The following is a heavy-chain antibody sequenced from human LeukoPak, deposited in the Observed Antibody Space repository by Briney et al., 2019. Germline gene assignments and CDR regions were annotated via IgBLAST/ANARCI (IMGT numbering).Heavy chain of an antibody. CDR3: ARIKGRRYYYDSSGYYYFDY. CDR2: IYTSGST. V-gene: IGHV4-61*02. J-gene: IGHJ4*02. CDR1: GGSISSGSYY. D-gene: IGHD3-22*01. Sequence: SQTLSLTCTVSGGSISSGSYYWSWIRQPAGKGLEWIGRIYTSGSTNYNPSLKSRVTISVDTSKNQFSLKLSSVTAADTAVYYCARIKGRRYYYDSSGYYYFDYWGQGTLVTVSS.